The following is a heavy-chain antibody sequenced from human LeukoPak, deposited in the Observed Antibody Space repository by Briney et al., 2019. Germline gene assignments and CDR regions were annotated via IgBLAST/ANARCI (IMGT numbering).Heavy chain of an antibody. J-gene: IGHJ5*02. CDR2: IYYSGST. CDR1: GGSISSYY. CDR3: ARSRRVSNWFDP. V-gene: IGHV4-59*01. Sequence: SETLSLTCTVSGGSISSYYWSWIRQPPGKGLEWIGHIYYSGSTNYNPSLKSRVIISVDTSKNQFSLKLSSVTAADTAVYYCARSRRVSNWFDPWGQGTLVTVSS.